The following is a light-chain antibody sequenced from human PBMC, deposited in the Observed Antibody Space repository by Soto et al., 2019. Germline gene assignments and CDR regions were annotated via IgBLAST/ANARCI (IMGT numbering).Light chain of an antibody. J-gene: IGLJ2*01. V-gene: IGLV2-14*03. Sequence: QSALTQPASVSGSSGQSISISCTGTSSDVGGYNYVSWYQQHPGKAPKLMIYDVNNRPSGVSNRFSGSKSGNTASLTISGLQAEDEADYFCSSYTTSTTVVFGGGTKLTVL. CDR2: DVN. CDR3: SSYTTSTTVV. CDR1: SSDVGGYNY.